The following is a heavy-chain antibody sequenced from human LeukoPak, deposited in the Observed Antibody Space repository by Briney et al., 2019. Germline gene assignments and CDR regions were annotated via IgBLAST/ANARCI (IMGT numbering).Heavy chain of an antibody. CDR3: ARDTLGYSSGWLDY. V-gene: IGHV3-7*01. D-gene: IGHD6-19*01. Sequence: GGSLRLSCAASGFTFSSYWMSWVRQAPGKGLEWVANIKQDGSEKYYVDSVEGRFTISRDNAKNSLYLQMNSLRAEDTAVYYCARDTLGYSSGWLDYWGQGTLVTVSS. CDR1: GFTFSSYW. J-gene: IGHJ4*02. CDR2: IKQDGSEK.